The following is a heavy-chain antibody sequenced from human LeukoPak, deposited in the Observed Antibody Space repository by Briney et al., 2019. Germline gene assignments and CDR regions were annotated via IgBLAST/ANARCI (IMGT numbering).Heavy chain of an antibody. CDR1: GGSISSSSYY. V-gene: IGHV4-39*07. Sequence: SETLSLTCTVSGGSISSSSYYWGWIRQPPGKGLEWIGSISYSGSTYYNPSLKSRVTISVDTSKNQFSLKLSSVTAADTAVYYCARGYCSGGSCYSYYYYNYMDVWGKGTTVTISS. D-gene: IGHD2-15*01. CDR2: ISYSGST. J-gene: IGHJ6*03. CDR3: ARGYCSGGSCYSYYYYNYMDV.